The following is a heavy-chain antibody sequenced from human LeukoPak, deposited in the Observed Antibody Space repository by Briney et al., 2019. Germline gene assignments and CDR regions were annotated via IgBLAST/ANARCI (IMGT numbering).Heavy chain of an antibody. J-gene: IGHJ4*02. V-gene: IGHV1-46*01. D-gene: IGHD5-18*01. CDR1: GYTFTSYH. CDR3: VREEAHTYNFDF. Sequence: GASVKVSCKTSGYTFTSYHMHWVRQAPGQGLEWVGILRSSGDTTVYAQKFQGRVTVTRDTSTSTVYMELSSLSSEDTALYYCVREEAHTYNFDFWGPVTMVTVSS. CDR2: LRSSGDTT.